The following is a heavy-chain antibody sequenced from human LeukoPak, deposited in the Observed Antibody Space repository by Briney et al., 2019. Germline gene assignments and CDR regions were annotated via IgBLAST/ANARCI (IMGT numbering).Heavy chain of an antibody. Sequence: ASVKVSCKAFGYTLSSYGISWLRQAPGQGLEWIGWISGYNYKTKYAQTFQGRAAMTIDTSTKTVSMELRILRSDDTAVYYCARDHEGSPFWRDAFDIWGQGTMVTVSS. V-gene: IGHV1-18*04. CDR1: GYTLSSYG. J-gene: IGHJ3*02. CDR2: ISGYNYKT. D-gene: IGHD3-3*01. CDR3: ARDHEGSPFWRDAFDI.